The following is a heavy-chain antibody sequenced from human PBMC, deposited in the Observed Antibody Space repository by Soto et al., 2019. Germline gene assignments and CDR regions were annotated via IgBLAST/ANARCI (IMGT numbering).Heavy chain of an antibody. D-gene: IGHD6-13*01. CDR3: ARRAAAGRSFDY. CDR1: GFTFSDYY. Sequence: GGSLRLSCAASGFTFSDYYMTWIRPAPGKGLERVSYISSSGNSIYYADSVRGRFTVSRDNAKNSLFLQMNSLRAEDTAVYYCARRAAAGRSFDYWGLGSLVTVSS. V-gene: IGHV3-11*01. J-gene: IGHJ4*02. CDR2: ISSSGNSI.